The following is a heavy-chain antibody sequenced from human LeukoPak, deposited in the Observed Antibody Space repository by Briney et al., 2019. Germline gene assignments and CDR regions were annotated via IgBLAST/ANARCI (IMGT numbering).Heavy chain of an antibody. D-gene: IGHD2-2*02. V-gene: IGHV3-20*04. CDR2: INWNGSST. Sequence: GGSLRLSCAASGFTFDDYGMSWVRQAPGKGLEWVSGINWNGSSTGYADSVKGRFTISRDNAKNSLYLQMNSLRAEDTALYYCARDHCSSTSCYTPEYFDYWGQGTLVTVFS. CDR1: GFTFDDYG. CDR3: ARDHCSSTSCYTPEYFDY. J-gene: IGHJ4*02.